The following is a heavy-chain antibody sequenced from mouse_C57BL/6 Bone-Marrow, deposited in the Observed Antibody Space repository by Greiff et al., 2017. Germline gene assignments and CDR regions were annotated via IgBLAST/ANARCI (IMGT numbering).Heavy chain of an antibody. Sequence: VQLQQSGPELVKPGASVKISCKASGYTFTDYYMNWVKQSPGKGLEWIGDINPNNGGTSYNQKFKGKATLTVDKSSSTAYMELRSLTSEDSAVYDCARYGDDYYFDYWGKGTTVTVSS. CDR3: ARYGDDYYFDY. CDR2: INPNNGGT. CDR1: GYTFTDYY. V-gene: IGHV1-26*01. J-gene: IGHJ2*01. D-gene: IGHD2-4*01.